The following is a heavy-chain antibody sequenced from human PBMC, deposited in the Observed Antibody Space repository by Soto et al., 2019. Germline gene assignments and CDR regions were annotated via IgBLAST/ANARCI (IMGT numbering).Heavy chain of an antibody. CDR1: GGTFSSYA. CDR2: IIPIFGTA. Sequence: SVKVSCKASGGTFSSYAISWLRQSPGQGLEWMGGIIPIFGTANYAQKFQGRVTITADESTSTAYMELSSLRSEDTAVYYCARVLNSYDFWSGYYGHYWGQGTLVTVSS. D-gene: IGHD3-3*01. V-gene: IGHV1-69*13. J-gene: IGHJ4*02. CDR3: ARVLNSYDFWSGYYGHY.